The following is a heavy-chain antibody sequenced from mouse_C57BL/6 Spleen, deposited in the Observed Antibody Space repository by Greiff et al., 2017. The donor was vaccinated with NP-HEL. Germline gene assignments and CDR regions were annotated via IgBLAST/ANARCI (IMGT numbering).Heavy chain of an antibody. Sequence: QVQLQQPGAELVKPGASVKLSCKASGYTFTSYWMQWVKQRPGQGLEWIGEIDPSDSYTNYNQKFKGKATLTVDTSSSTAYMQLSSLTSEDSAVYYCASLLREAWFAYWGQGTLVTVSA. CDR1: GYTFTSYW. V-gene: IGHV1-50*01. CDR2: IDPSDSYT. D-gene: IGHD1-2*01. CDR3: ASLLREAWFAY. J-gene: IGHJ3*01.